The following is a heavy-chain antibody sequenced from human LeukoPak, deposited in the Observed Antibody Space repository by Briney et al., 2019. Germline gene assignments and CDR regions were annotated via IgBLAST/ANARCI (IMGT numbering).Heavy chain of an antibody. D-gene: IGHD1-26*01. CDR1: RFTFSIFA. V-gene: IGHV3-48*01. J-gene: IGHJ4*02. CDR2: ISSSSSTI. Sequence: GGSLRLSCAASRFTFSIFAMNWVRQAPGKGLEWLSYISSSSSTIYYADSVKARFTISRDNAKNSLYLQMNSLRAEDTAVYYCARDAVGATDYWGQGTLVTVSS. CDR3: ARDAVGATDY.